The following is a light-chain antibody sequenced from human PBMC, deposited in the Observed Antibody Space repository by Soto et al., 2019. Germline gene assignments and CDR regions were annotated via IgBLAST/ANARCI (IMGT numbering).Light chain of an antibody. J-gene: IGLJ2*01. CDR2: LNTDGSY. CDR1: SGHRNYA. V-gene: IGLV4-69*01. Sequence: QAVVTQPPSASASLGASVKVTCTLSSGHRNYAIAWHQQQPEKGPRYLMKLNTDGSYTKGDGIPDRFSGSSSGAERYLTISSLQSDDEADYYCQNWGTGIVVFGGGTKLTVL. CDR3: QNWGTGIVV.